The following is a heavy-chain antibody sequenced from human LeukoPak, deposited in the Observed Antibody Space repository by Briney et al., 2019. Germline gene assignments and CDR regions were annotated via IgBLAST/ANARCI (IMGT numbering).Heavy chain of an antibody. CDR1: GFTVSSNY. D-gene: IGHD6-13*01. Sequence: PGGSLRLSCAASGFTVSSNYMSWVRQAPGKGLEWVSVIYSGGSTYYADSVKGRFTISRDNSKNTLYLQMNSLRAEDTAVYYCAKDQYSSSWYVYWGQGTLVTVSS. CDR2: IYSGGST. CDR3: AKDQYSSSWYVY. V-gene: IGHV3-66*01. J-gene: IGHJ4*02.